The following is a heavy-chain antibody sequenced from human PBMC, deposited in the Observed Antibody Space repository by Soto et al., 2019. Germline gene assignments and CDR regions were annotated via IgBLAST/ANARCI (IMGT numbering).Heavy chain of an antibody. Sequence: SETLSLTCTVSGGSISSSSYYWGWIRQPPGKGLEWIGSIYYSGSTYYNPSLKSRVTISVDTSKNQFSLKLSSVTAADTAVYYCARHGRYCSSTSCYVRDLLVLPDYWGQGTLVTVSS. CDR2: IYYSGST. CDR3: ARHGRYCSSTSCYVRDLLVLPDY. V-gene: IGHV4-39*01. CDR1: GGSISSSSYY. D-gene: IGHD2-2*01. J-gene: IGHJ4*02.